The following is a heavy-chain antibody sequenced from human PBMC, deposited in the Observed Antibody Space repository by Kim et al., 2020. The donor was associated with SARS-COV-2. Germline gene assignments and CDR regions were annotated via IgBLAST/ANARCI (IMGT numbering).Heavy chain of an antibody. Sequence: GGSLRLSCAASGFTFSSYAMSWVRQAPGKGLEWVSAISGSGGSTYYADSVKGRFTISRDNSKNTLYLQMNSLRAEDTAVYYCAKARSGSSPRSDYYYGMDVWGQGTTVTVSS. CDR1: GFTFSSYA. D-gene: IGHD3-10*01. CDR3: AKARSGSSPRSDYYYGMDV. J-gene: IGHJ6*02. CDR2: ISGSGGST. V-gene: IGHV3-23*01.